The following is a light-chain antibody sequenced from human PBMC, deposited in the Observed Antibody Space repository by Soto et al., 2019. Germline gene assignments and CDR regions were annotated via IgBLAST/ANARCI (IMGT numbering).Light chain of an antibody. CDR2: DAS. CDR3: EHRSNWPPT. J-gene: IGKJ3*01. Sequence: IVLPQTPATLSLSPGERATLSCRASQSVSSYLAWYQQKPGQAPRLLIYDASNRATGIPARFSGSGSGTDFTLTISGLEPEDCAVYYCEHRSNWPPTFCPGTNVDIK. CDR1: QSVSSY. V-gene: IGKV3-11*01.